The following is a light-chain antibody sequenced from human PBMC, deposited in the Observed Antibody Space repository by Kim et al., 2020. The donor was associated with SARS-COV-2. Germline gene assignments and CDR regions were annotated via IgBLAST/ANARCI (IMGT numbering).Light chain of an antibody. V-gene: IGLV2-14*03. CDR3: SAYSTTRTLVI. J-gene: IGLJ2*01. CDR2: NVS. CDR1: SSDIGRYTY. Sequence: QSITFSCTGTSSDIGRYTYVSWYQQHPGKAPKLIIHNVSDRPSGVSDRFSGSKSGNTASLTISGLLAEDEADYYCSAYSTTRTLVIFGGGTKLTVL.